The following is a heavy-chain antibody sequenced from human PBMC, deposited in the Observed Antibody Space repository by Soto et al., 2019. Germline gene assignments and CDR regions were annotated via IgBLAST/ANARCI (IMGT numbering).Heavy chain of an antibody. CDR2: IYRTGST. D-gene: IGHD3-3*01. CDR1: GGSISTYY. V-gene: IGHV4-4*09. Sequence: SEPLSLTCTVSGGSISTYYWNWIRQSPGKGLEWIVYIYRTGSTHYNPSLNSRVAISLDTSRNKFSLKLHSVTAADTAVYFCARQIGDDPFDVWGQGTMVTVSS. J-gene: IGHJ3*01. CDR3: ARQIGDDPFDV.